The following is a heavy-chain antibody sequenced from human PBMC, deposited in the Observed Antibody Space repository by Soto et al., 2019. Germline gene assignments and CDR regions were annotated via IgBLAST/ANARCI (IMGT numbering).Heavy chain of an antibody. D-gene: IGHD3-22*01. CDR3: ARGGRDYYDGSGYYAPGFDY. CDR1: GGTFSSYA. CDR2: IIPIFGTA. J-gene: IGHJ4*02. Sequence: ASVKVSCKASGGTFSSYAISWVRQASGQGLEWMGGIIPIFGTANYAQKFQGRVTITADESTSTAYMELSSLRSEDTAVYYCARGGRDYYDGSGYYAPGFDYWGQGTLVTVSS. V-gene: IGHV1-69*13.